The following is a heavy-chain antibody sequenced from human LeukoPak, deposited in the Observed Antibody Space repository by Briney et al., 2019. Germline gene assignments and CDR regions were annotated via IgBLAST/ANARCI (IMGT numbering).Heavy chain of an antibody. CDR3: ARDPIPEYSSSSTFGY. CDR1: GYTLTELS. CDR2: FDPEDGET. V-gene: IGHV1-24*01. Sequence: GASVKVSCKVSGYTLTELSMHWVRQAPGKGLEWMGGFDPEDGETIYAQNFQGRVTMTRDTSISTAYMELSRLRSDDTAVYYCARDPIPEYSSSSTFGYWGQGTLVTVSS. J-gene: IGHJ4*02. D-gene: IGHD6-6*01.